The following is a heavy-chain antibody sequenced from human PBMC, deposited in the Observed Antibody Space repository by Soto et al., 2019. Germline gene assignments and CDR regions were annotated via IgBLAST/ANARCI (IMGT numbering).Heavy chain of an antibody. Sequence: QVQLVQSGAEVKKPGASVKVSCKASGYTFTSYGISWVRQAPGQGLEWMGWINAYNGNTNYAQNHQGRVTMNTDTSTSTADMELRSLSSDVTAVYYCARDWCGVDYWGQGTLVTVSS. V-gene: IGHV1-18*01. CDR3: ARDWCGVDY. J-gene: IGHJ4*02. CDR1: GYTFTSYG. CDR2: INAYNGNT. D-gene: IGHD2-8*01.